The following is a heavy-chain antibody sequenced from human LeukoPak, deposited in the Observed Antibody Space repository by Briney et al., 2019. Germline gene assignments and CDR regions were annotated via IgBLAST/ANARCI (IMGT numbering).Heavy chain of an antibody. CDR1: GFTFSSYA. D-gene: IGHD6-19*01. CDR3: AKDSLASSGWLFDY. Sequence: GGSLRLSCAASGFTFSSYAMSWVRQAPGKGLEWVSAISGSGGSTYYADSVKGRFTISRDNSKNTLYPQMNSLRAEDTAVYYCAKDSLASSGWLFDYWGQGTLVTVSS. J-gene: IGHJ4*02. V-gene: IGHV3-23*01. CDR2: ISGSGGST.